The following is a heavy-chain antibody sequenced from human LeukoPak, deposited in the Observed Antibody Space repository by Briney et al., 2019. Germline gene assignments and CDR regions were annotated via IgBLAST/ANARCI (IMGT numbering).Heavy chain of an antibody. CDR3: AKGGSPHYYYYMDV. V-gene: IGHV3-23*01. D-gene: IGHD2-15*01. Sequence: GGSLRLSCAASGFTFSSHAMSWVRQAPGKGLEWVSAISGSGGSTCYADSVKGRFTIPRDNAKNSLYLQMNSLRAEDMALYYCAKGGSPHYYYYMDVWGKGTTVTVSS. J-gene: IGHJ6*03. CDR2: ISGSGGST. CDR1: GFTFSSHA.